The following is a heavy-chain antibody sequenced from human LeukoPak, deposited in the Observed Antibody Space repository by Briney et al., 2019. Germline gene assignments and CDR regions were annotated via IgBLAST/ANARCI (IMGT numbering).Heavy chain of an antibody. D-gene: IGHD4-17*01. CDR1: GESFSGYY. Sequence: SETLSLTCAVYGESFSGYYWSWIRQPPGKGLEWIGEINHSGSTNYNPSLKSRATISVDTSKNQFSLKLSSVTAADTAVYYCARSGATVTTGDWGQGTLVIVSS. J-gene: IGHJ4*02. CDR3: ARSGATVTTGD. CDR2: INHSGST. V-gene: IGHV4-34*01.